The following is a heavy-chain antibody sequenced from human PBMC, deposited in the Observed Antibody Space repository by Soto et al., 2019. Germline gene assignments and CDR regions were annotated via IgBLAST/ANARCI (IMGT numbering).Heavy chain of an antibody. V-gene: IGHV1-18*01. CDR3: ARVGGNRRVEGPITFYSDD. Sequence: VQLVQSGTEVKKPGASVKVSCKASGYTFASYGITWVRQAPGQGLEWMGWTNTSTCHSDSAQTVQGRVTMTTDTATTTAYMELTNLRSDATAVYYCARVGGNRRVEGPITFYSDDWGQGTLVTVSA. CDR2: TNTSTCHS. D-gene: IGHD3-10*01. CDR1: GYTFASYG. J-gene: IGHJ4*02.